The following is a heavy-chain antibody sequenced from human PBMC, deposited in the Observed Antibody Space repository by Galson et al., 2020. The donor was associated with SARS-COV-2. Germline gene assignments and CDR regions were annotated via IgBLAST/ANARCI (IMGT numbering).Heavy chain of an antibody. D-gene: IGHD3-3*01. V-gene: IGHV4-39*01. CDR2: VLSTGST. CDR1: GGSLKSRSYY. CDR3: ARQRDTVAWFY. Sequence: SETLSLTCSVSGGSLKSRSYYWGWIRQPPGKGLEWIASVLSTGSTAYNPSLKSRVTISVDTSKNQLSLRVTSVTAADAAVYYCARQRDTVAWFYWGQGSLVTVSS. J-gene: IGHJ4*02.